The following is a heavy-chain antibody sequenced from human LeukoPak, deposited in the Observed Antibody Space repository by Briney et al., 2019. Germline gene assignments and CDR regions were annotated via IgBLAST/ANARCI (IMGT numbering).Heavy chain of an antibody. CDR3: ARVKLGCSSTSCYPRKQYYFDY. CDR1: GGTFSSYA. V-gene: IGHV1-69*01. Sequence: GSSVKASCKASGGTFSSYAISWVRLAPGQGLEWMGGIIPIFGTANYAQKFQGRVTITADESTSTAYMELSSLRSEDTAVYYCARVKLGCSSTSCYPRKQYYFDYWGQGTLVAVSS. CDR2: IIPIFGTA. D-gene: IGHD2-2*01. J-gene: IGHJ4*02.